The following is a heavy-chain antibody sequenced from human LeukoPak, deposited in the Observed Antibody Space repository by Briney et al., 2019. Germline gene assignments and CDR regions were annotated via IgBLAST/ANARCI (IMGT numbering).Heavy chain of an antibody. Sequence: GESLKISCAASGFTFSGHWMSWVRQAPGKGLEWVANINQGESDKYYVDSVKGRFTISRDNANNLLYLQMNSLRGEDTAVYYCTRDRSRAEDDWGQGTLVTVSS. CDR2: INQGESDK. CDR3: TRDRSRAEDD. J-gene: IGHJ4*02. CDR1: GFTFSGHW. D-gene: IGHD1-14*01. V-gene: IGHV3-7*01.